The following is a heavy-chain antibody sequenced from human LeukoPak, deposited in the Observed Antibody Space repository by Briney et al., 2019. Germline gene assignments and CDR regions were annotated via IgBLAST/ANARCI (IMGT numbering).Heavy chain of an antibody. D-gene: IGHD3-16*02. CDR1: GGSFSGYD. J-gene: IGHJ4*02. CDR2: INYRGST. Sequence: PSETLSLTCAVFGGSFSGYDWTWIRQPPGKGLEWIGEINYRGSTNYNPSPKGRVTMSVDTSKNQFSLNLNSVTATATAVYYCARGRVKGKFDSWGQGTLVTVSS. V-gene: IGHV4-34*01. CDR3: ARGRVKGKFDS.